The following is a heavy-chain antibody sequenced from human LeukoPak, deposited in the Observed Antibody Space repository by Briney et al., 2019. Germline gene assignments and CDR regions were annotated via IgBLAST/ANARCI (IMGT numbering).Heavy chain of an antibody. Sequence: ASVKVSCKVFGYTLTELSMHWVRQAPGKGLEWMGGFDPEDGETIYAQKFQGRVTMTEDTSTDTAYMELSSLRSEDTAVYYCATSAKYNWNDGIDRWFDPWGQGTLVTVSS. J-gene: IGHJ5*02. CDR3: ATSAKYNWNDGIDRWFDP. CDR1: GYTLTELS. D-gene: IGHD1-1*01. CDR2: FDPEDGET. V-gene: IGHV1-24*01.